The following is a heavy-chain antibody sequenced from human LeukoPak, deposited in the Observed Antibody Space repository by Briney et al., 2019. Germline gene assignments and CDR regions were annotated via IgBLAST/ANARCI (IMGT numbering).Heavy chain of an antibody. Sequence: GGSLRLSCAASGFTFSDYYMSWIRQAPGKGLEWVSYISNSARTIYYADSVKGRFTISRDNAENSLYLQMSTLRAEDTAVYYCARRNAYCSSASCSHASYFYYGMDVWGQGTTVTVSS. V-gene: IGHV3-11*01. CDR2: ISNSARTI. D-gene: IGHD2-2*01. CDR3: ARRNAYCSSASCSHASYFYYGMDV. CDR1: GFTFSDYY. J-gene: IGHJ6*02.